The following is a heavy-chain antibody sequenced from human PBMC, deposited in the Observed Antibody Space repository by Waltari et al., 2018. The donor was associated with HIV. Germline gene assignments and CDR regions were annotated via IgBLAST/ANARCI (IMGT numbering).Heavy chain of an antibody. CDR1: GFTFSNFW. D-gene: IGHD3-10*01. V-gene: IGHV3-74*01. Sequence: EVQLLESGGGLVQLGGSLRLSCAASGFTFSNFWMHWVRQFPGKGPVWISLLNGDGTTKRYGDSVKGRFTISRDNTGDALYLQMNSLRAEDTAVYYCARRHATEGVLDLWGRGTLVTVSS. CDR2: LNGDGTTK. J-gene: IGHJ2*01. CDR3: ARRHATEGVLDL.